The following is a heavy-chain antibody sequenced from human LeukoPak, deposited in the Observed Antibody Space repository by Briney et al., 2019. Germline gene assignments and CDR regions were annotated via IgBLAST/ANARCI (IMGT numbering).Heavy chain of an antibody. J-gene: IGHJ4*02. CDR3: ASSKSGSYLNYFDY. D-gene: IGHD1-26*01. Sequence: SVKVSFKASGGPFSSYAISWVRQAPGQGLEWMGGIIPIFGTANYAQKFQGRVTITADESTSTAYRELSSLRSEDTAVYYCASSKSGSYLNYFDYWGQGTLVTVSS. V-gene: IGHV1-69*13. CDR1: GGPFSSYA. CDR2: IIPIFGTA.